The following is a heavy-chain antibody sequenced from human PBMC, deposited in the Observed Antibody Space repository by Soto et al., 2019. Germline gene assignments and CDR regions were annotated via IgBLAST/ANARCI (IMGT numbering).Heavy chain of an antibody. CDR1: GGTFSSYA. V-gene: IGHV1-69*13. J-gene: IGHJ6*02. D-gene: IGHD6-13*01. CDR3: ARDRARAGPRYYGIDV. Sequence: GASVKVSCKASGGTFSSYAISWVRQAPGQGLEWMGGIIPIFGTANYAQKFQGRVTITADESTSTAYMELSSLRSEDTAVYYCARDRARAGPRYYGIDVWGQGTTVTVSS. CDR2: IIPIFGTA.